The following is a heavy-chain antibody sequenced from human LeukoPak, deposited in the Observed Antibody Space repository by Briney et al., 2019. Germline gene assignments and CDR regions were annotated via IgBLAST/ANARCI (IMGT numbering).Heavy chain of an antibody. CDR3: ARDMGARGYSYGSIDY. J-gene: IGHJ4*02. CDR2: INSDGSST. V-gene: IGHV3-74*01. Sequence: GGSLRLSCAASGFTFSSYWMHWVRQAPGKGLVWVSCINSDGSSTSYADSVKGRFTISRDNAKNTLYLQMNSLRAEDTAAYYCARDMGARGYSYGSIDYWGQGTLVTVSS. D-gene: IGHD5-18*01. CDR1: GFTFSSYW.